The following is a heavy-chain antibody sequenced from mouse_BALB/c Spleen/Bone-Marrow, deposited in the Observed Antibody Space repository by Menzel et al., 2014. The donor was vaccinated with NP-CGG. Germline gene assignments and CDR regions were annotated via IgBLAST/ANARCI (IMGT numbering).Heavy chain of an antibody. Sequence: VQLQQSGPELVKPGASVKISCKASEYTFTDYNMHWVKQSHGKSLEWIGYIYPYSGGTGYNQKFKSKATLTVDDSSFTAYMELRSLTTEDSAVYYCARSGISYAMDYWGQGTSVTVSS. V-gene: IGHV1S29*02. CDR2: IYPYSGGT. CDR1: EYTFTDYN. D-gene: IGHD3-1*01. CDR3: ARSGISYAMDY. J-gene: IGHJ4*01.